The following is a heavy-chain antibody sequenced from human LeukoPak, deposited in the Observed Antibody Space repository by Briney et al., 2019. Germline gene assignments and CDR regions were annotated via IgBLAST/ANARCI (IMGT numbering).Heavy chain of an antibody. D-gene: IGHD3-22*01. CDR3: ARDLASITMIDGAFDI. CDR2: IYYSGST. J-gene: IGHJ3*02. Sequence: SETLSLTCTVSGGSISSGGYYWSWIRQHPGKGLEWFGYIYYSGSTYYNPSLKSRVTISVDTSKNQFSLKLSSVTAADTAVYYCARDLASITMIDGAFDIWGQGTMVTVSS. V-gene: IGHV4-31*03. CDR1: GGSISSGGYY.